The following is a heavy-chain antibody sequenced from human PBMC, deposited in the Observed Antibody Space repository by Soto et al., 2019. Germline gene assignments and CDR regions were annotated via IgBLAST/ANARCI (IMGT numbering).Heavy chain of an antibody. D-gene: IGHD2-2*01. J-gene: IGHJ5*01. CDR1: GYTFTTDG. CDR2: ISGYNGDT. CDR3: ARYCSTSICTYAPWKKWFDS. Sequence: ASVKVSCKASGYTFTTDGISWVRQAPGQGLEWMGWISGYNGDTKSSQKFQGRVTMTTDTSTSTAYMELRSLRSDDTAVYYCARYCSTSICTYAPWKKWFDSWGQGTLVTVAS. V-gene: IGHV1-18*04.